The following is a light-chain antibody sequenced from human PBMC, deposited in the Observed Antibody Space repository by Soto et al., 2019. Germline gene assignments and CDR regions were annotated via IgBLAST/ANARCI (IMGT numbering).Light chain of an antibody. V-gene: IGKV1-12*01. CDR2: AAS. CDR1: QGISSW. Sequence: DIQLTQSPSSVSASVGDRVTITCRASQGISSWLAWYQQRPGKAPKLLISAASTLHSGVPSRFSGSGSGTDFTLTISSLQPEDFATYYCQQSYSTLWTFGQGTKVDIK. CDR3: QQSYSTLWT. J-gene: IGKJ1*01.